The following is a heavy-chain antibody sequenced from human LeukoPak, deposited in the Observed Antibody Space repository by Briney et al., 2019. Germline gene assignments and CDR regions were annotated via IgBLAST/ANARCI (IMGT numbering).Heavy chain of an antibody. CDR2: MNPNSGNT. CDR3: ARVRRGSGYYYAY. Sequence: ASVKVSCKASGYTFTSYDINWVRQATGQGLEWMGWMNPNSGNTGYAQKFQGRVTITRNTSISTAYMELSSLRSEDTAVYYCARVRRGSGYYYAYWGQGTLVTVSS. V-gene: IGHV1-8*03. J-gene: IGHJ4*02. D-gene: IGHD3-22*01. CDR1: GYTFTSYD.